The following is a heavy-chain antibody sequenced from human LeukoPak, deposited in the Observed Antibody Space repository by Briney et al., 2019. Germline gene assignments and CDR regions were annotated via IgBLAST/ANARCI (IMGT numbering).Heavy chain of an antibody. Sequence: GESLKFSCKGSGYSFTIYWIGWVRQMPGKGLEWMGIIYPGDSDTRYSPSFQGQVTISADKSISTAYLQWSSLKASDTAMYYCARMVGSGWYGNYFDYWGQGTLVTVSS. CDR1: GYSFTIYW. D-gene: IGHD6-19*01. J-gene: IGHJ4*02. V-gene: IGHV5-51*01. CDR2: IYPGDSDT. CDR3: ARMVGSGWYGNYFDY.